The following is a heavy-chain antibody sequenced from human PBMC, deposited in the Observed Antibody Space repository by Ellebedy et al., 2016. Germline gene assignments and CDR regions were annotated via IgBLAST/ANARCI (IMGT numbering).Heavy chain of an antibody. D-gene: IGHD6-13*01. Sequence: GESLKISCAASGFTFSSYGMHWVRQAPGKGLEWVAVISYDGSNKYYADSVKGRFTISRDNSKNTLYLQMNSLRAEDTAVYYCALLPGIAAAGGNWGQGTLVTVSS. V-gene: IGHV3-30*03. J-gene: IGHJ4*02. CDR2: ISYDGSNK. CDR1: GFTFSSYG. CDR3: ALLPGIAAAGGN.